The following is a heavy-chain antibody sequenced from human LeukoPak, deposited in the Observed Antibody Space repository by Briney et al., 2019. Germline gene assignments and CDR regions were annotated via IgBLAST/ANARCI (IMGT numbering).Heavy chain of an antibody. CDR2: ISSSGSTI. D-gene: IGHD6-19*01. J-gene: IGHJ4*02. CDR1: GFTFSSYE. V-gene: IGHV3-48*03. Sequence: GGSLRLSCAASGFTFSSYEMNWVRQAPGKGLEWVSYISSSGSTIYYADSVKGRFTISRDNAKNSLYLQMNSLRAEDTAVYYCATSPTGSGWYYFDYWGQGTLVTVSS. CDR3: ATSPTGSGWYYFDY.